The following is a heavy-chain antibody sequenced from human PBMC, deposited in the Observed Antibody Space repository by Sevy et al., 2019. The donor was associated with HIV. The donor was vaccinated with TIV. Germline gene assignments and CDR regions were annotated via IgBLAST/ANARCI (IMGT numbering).Heavy chain of an antibody. Sequence: GGSLRLSCAASEFMFSTYAMHWVRQAPGKGLEWVAVISYDGGRHYYADSVKGRFTIFRDNSKNTLFLQMNSLRLEDTAFYYCARDAGYSTDWYPSDYWGQGTQVTVSS. CDR2: ISYDGGRH. CDR3: ARDAGYSTDWYPSDY. J-gene: IGHJ4*02. CDR1: EFMFSTYA. V-gene: IGHV3-30-3*01. D-gene: IGHD6-19*01.